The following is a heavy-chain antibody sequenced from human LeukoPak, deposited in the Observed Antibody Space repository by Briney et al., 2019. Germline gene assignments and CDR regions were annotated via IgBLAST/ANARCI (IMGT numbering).Heavy chain of an antibody. CDR1: GYTFTGYY. Sequence: ASVKVSCKASGYTFTGYYIYWVRQAPGQGLEWMGLISAYGNTNYAQNLQGRVTMTTDTSTSTAYMELRSLRSDDTAVYYCARGIIGYYFDYWGQGTLVTVSS. D-gene: IGHD2-15*01. CDR3: ARGIIGYYFDY. CDR2: ISAYGNT. J-gene: IGHJ4*02. V-gene: IGHV1-18*04.